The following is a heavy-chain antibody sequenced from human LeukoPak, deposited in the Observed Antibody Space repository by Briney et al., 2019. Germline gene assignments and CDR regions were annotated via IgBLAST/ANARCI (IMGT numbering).Heavy chain of an antibody. Sequence: GGSLRLSCAASGFTFSSHWMSCVRQAPGKGLEWVANIKQDGSEKYYVDSVKGRFTISRDNAKNSVYLQMNSLRAADTAVYYCARYRRYDILTGYCFDYWGQGTLVTVSS. D-gene: IGHD3-9*01. V-gene: IGHV3-7*01. CDR2: IKQDGSEK. CDR1: GFTFSSHW. CDR3: ARYRRYDILTGYCFDY. J-gene: IGHJ4*02.